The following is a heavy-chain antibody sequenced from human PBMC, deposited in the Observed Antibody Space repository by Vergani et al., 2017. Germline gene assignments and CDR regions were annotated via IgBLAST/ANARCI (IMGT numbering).Heavy chain of an antibody. CDR3: AKDRCSGGSCYSEGYFDY. CDR1: GFTFSSYA. Sequence: VQLLESGGGLVQPGGSLRLSCAASGFTFSSYAMSWVRQAPGKGLEWVAVISYDGSNKYYADSVKGRFTTSRDNSKNTLYLQMNSLRAEDTAVYYCAKDRCSGGSCYSEGYFDYWGQGTLVTVSS. CDR2: ISYDGSNK. D-gene: IGHD2-15*01. J-gene: IGHJ4*02. V-gene: IGHV3-30*18.